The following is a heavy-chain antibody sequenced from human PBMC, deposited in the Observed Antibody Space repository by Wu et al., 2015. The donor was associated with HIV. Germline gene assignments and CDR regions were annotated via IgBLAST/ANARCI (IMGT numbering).Heavy chain of an antibody. CDR3: AESILIAVVYCLYFLDYYV. J-gene: IGHJ6*03. V-gene: IGHV1-2*02. CDR2: VSPNTGGT. D-gene: IGHD2-8*02. CDR1: GYTFTDFF. Sequence: QVQLVQSGGEAKKPGASVKVSCKASGYTFTDFFIHWVRQAPGQGLEWMGWVSPNTGGTNYAQKFQGRVTMTRDTSINTAYMELTSLTSDDTAMYYCAESILIAVVYCLYFLDYYV.